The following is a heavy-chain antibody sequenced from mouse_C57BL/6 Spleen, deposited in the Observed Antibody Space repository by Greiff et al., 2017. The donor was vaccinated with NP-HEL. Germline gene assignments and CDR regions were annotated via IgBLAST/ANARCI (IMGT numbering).Heavy chain of an antibody. J-gene: IGHJ2*01. CDR2: IDPSDSYT. D-gene: IGHD4-1*01. Sequence: VQLQQPGAELVKPGASVKLSCKASGYTFTSYWMQWVKQRPGQGLEWIGEIDPSDSYTNYNQKFKGKATLTVDTSSSTAYMQLSSLTSEDSAVYYCASPGTYFDYWGQGTTRTVSS. CDR1: GYTFTSYW. V-gene: IGHV1-50*01. CDR3: ASPGTYFDY.